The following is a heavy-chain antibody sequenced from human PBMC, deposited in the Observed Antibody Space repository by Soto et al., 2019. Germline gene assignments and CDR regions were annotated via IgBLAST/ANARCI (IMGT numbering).Heavy chain of an antibody. J-gene: IGHJ5*02. CDR3: VRDGTKTLRDWFDP. Sequence: QVQLQESGPGLVKPSETLSLTCTVSGASISGFYWSWIRKSAGKGLEWIGRIYATGTTDYNPSLKRRVMMSVDTSTKQFSLKLRSVTAADTAVYYCVRDGTKTLRDWFDPWGQGISVTVSS. CDR2: IYATGTT. D-gene: IGHD1-1*01. CDR1: GASISGFY. V-gene: IGHV4-4*07.